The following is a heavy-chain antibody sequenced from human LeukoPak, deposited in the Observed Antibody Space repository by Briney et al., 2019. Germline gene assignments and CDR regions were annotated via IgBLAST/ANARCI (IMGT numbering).Heavy chain of an antibody. Sequence: SETLSLTCTVSGGSISSGGYYWSWIRQHPGTGLEWIGYIYYSGSTYYNPSLRSRVTISVDTSKNQFSLKLSSVTAADTAVYYCAREGAVYRWFDPWGQGTLVIVSS. CDR1: GGSISSGGYY. V-gene: IGHV4-31*03. CDR3: AREGAVYRWFDP. J-gene: IGHJ5*02. CDR2: IYYSGST. D-gene: IGHD6-6*01.